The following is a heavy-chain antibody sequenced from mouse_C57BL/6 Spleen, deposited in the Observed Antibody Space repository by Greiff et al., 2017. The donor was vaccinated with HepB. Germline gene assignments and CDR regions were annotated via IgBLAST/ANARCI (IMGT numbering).Heavy chain of an antibody. V-gene: IGHV1-42*01. Sequence: VQLQQPGPELVKPGASVKISCKASGYSFTGYYMHWVKQSPEKSLEWIGVINPSTGGTTYNQKFKAKATLTVDKSASTAYMQLKSLTSEDSAVYYLAGSEYYGSSPAWFAYWGQGTLVTVSA. CDR3: AGSEYYGSSPAWFAY. CDR2: INPSTGGT. D-gene: IGHD1-1*01. J-gene: IGHJ3*01. CDR1: GYSFTGYY.